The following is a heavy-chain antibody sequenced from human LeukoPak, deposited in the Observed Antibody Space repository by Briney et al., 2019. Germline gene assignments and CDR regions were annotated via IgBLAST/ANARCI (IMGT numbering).Heavy chain of an antibody. D-gene: IGHD4-17*01. CDR1: GYSFTSYW. Sequence: GESLKISCKGSGYSFTSYWIGWVRQMPGKGLEWMGIIYPGDSDIKYSPSFQGQVTISADKSISTAYLQWSSLKASDTAIYYCARCDYGDYTPGGYFDYWGQGTLVTVSS. J-gene: IGHJ4*02. V-gene: IGHV5-51*01. CDR2: IYPGDSDI. CDR3: ARCDYGDYTPGGYFDY.